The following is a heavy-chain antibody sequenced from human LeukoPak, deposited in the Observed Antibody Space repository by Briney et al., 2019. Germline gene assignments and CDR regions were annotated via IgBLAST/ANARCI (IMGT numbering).Heavy chain of an antibody. J-gene: IGHJ3*02. Sequence: SETLSLTCTASGGSISSGDYYWSWIRQPPGKGLEGIGYTYHSGGIYYNPSLKSRVTISVDTSKNQFSLKLSSVTAADTAVYYCACYYDRTGYHDAFDIWGQGTMVTVSS. CDR1: GGSISSGDYY. CDR3: ACYYDRTGYHDAFDI. V-gene: IGHV4-30-4*08. CDR2: TYHSGGI. D-gene: IGHD3-22*01.